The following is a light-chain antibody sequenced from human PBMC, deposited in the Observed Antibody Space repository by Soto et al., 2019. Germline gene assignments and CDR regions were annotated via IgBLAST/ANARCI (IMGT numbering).Light chain of an antibody. CDR2: EGN. V-gene: IGLV2-23*03. CDR1: SSDVGSYNL. J-gene: IGLJ3*02. Sequence: QSVLTQPASMSGSPGQSITISCTGTSSDVGSYNLVSWYQQHPGKAPKLMIYEGNKRPSGVSNRFSGSKSGNTASLTISGLQAEDEADYYCCSHARSSTFWVFGGGTKLTVL. CDR3: CSHARSSTFWV.